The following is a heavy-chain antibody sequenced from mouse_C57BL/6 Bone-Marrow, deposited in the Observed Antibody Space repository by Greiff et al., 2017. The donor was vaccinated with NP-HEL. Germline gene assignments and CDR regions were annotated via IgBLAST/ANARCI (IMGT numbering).Heavy chain of an antibody. V-gene: IGHV1-19*01. CDR1: GYTFTDYY. Sequence: VQLKQSGPVLVKPGASVKMSCKASGYTFTDYYMNWVKQSHGKSLEWIGVINPYNGGTSYNQKFKGKATLTVDKSSSTAYMELNSLTSEDSAVYYCARSGYSLAYWGQGTLVTVSA. D-gene: IGHD2-3*01. CDR2: INPYNGGT. J-gene: IGHJ3*01. CDR3: ARSGYSLAY.